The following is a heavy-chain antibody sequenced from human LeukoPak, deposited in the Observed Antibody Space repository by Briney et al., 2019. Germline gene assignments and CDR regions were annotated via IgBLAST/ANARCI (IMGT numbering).Heavy chain of an antibody. CDR2: INHSGST. CDR1: GGSFGGYY. J-gene: IGHJ5*02. V-gene: IGHV4-34*01. CDR3: ARGRHSQRRRVAAVGPFDP. Sequence: SETLSLTCAVYGGSFGGYYWSWIRQPPGKGLEWIGEINHSGSTDYNPSLKSRATISVDTSKNQFSLKLSSVTAADTAVYYCARGRHSQRRRVAAVGPFDPWGQGTLVTVSS. D-gene: IGHD6-13*01.